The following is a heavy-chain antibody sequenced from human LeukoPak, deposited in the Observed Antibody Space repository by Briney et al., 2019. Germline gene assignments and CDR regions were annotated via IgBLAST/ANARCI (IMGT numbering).Heavy chain of an antibody. Sequence: GGSLRLSCAVSGFTFGSYVVSWVRQAPGKGLEWVSSISTSGGSTFYADSVKGRFTISRDNPKNTLYLQMNSLRAEDTAVYYCASRPMVRGFGFVDYWGQGTLVTVSS. CDR2: ISTSGGST. D-gene: IGHD3-10*01. CDR3: ASRPMVRGFGFVDY. V-gene: IGHV3-23*01. J-gene: IGHJ4*02. CDR1: GFTFGSYV.